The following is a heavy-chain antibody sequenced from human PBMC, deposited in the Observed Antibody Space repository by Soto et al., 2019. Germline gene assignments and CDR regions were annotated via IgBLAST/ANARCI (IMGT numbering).Heavy chain of an antibody. CDR3: ARDLCRGSAYTYCGGDEYYYYGMDV. CDR1: GFTFSSYS. CDR2: ISSSSSTI. Sequence: PGGSLRLSCAASGFTFSSYSMNWVRQAPGKGLEWVSYISSSSSTIYYADSVKGRFTISRDNAKNSLYLQMNSLRAEDTAVYYCARDLCRGSAYTYCGGDEYYYYGMDVWGQGTTVTVSS. J-gene: IGHJ6*02. D-gene: IGHD2-21*02. V-gene: IGHV3-48*01.